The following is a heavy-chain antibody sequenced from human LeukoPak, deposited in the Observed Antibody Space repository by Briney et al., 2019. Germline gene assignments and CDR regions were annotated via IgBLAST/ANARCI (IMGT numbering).Heavy chain of an antibody. CDR2: IYYSGST. Sequence: SSETLSLTCAVYGGSFSGYYWSWIRQPPGKGLEWIGYIYYSGSTNYNPSLKSRVTISVDTSKNQFSLKLSSVTAADTAVYYCARGPYLSWGQGTLVTVSS. CDR1: GGSFSGYY. CDR3: ARGPYLS. J-gene: IGHJ4*02. V-gene: IGHV4-59*01.